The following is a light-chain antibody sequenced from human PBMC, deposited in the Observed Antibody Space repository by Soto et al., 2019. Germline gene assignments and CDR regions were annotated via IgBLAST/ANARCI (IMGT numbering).Light chain of an antibody. CDR3: QQGGSFPIT. J-gene: IGKJ5*01. CDR2: GAS. CDR1: QDIGSW. Sequence: DIKMTQSPSSVSASVGDRVTITCRASQDIGSWLAWYQQKPGKAPDLLIYGASSLQSGVPSRFSGSGSWTDFTLTISSLQPEDFSTYYCQQGGSFPITFGQGTRLEIK. V-gene: IGKV1-12*01.